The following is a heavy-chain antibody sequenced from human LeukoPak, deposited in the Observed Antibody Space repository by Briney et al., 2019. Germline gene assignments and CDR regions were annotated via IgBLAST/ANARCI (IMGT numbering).Heavy chain of an antibody. Sequence: PSETLSLTCAVSGGSIDGSEWWNWVRQAPGKGLEWIGEIYHSGSASYNPSLKSRVAISVDKAKNQFSLNLRSVTAADTAVYYCARDSTSDSGWFFDSWGQGTLVTVTS. CDR2: IYHSGSA. D-gene: IGHD6-25*01. V-gene: IGHV4-4*02. J-gene: IGHJ4*02. CDR3: ARDSTSDSGWFFDS. CDR1: GGSIDGSEW.